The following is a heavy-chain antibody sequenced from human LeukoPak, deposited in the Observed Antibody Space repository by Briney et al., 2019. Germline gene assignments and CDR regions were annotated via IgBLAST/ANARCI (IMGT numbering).Heavy chain of an antibody. CDR3: ARGSVVPAAITPYYFDY. Sequence: SGGSLRLSCAASGFTFSSYAMSWVRQAPGKGLEWVSAISGSGGSTYYADSVKGRFTISRDNSKNTLYLQMNSLRAEDTAVYYCARGSVVPAAITPYYFDYWGQGTLVTVSS. CDR2: ISGSGGST. V-gene: IGHV3-23*01. J-gene: IGHJ4*02. CDR1: GFTFSSYA. D-gene: IGHD2-2*02.